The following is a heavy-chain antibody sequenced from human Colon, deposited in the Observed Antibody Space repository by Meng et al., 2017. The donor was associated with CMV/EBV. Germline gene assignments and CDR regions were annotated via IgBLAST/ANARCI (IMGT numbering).Heavy chain of an antibody. CDR2: IKQDGSEK. J-gene: IGHJ6*02. CDR3: ARYGDPPYYYYGMDV. Sequence: SSYYWGWIRQPPGKGLEWVANIKQDGSEKYYVDSVKGRFTISRDNAKNSLYLQMNSLRAEDTAVYYCARYGDPPYYYYGMDVWGQGTTVTVSS. CDR1: SSYY. D-gene: IGHD4-17*01. V-gene: IGHV3-7*01.